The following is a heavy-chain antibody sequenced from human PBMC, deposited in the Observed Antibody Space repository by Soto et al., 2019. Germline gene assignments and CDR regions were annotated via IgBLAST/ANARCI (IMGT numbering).Heavy chain of an antibody. CDR2: IKSKTDGGTT. CDR1: GFTFSNAW. J-gene: IGHJ4*02. V-gene: IGHV3-15*01. Sequence: EVQLVESGGGLVKPGGSLRLSCAASGFTFSNAWMSWVRQAPGKGLEWVGRIKSKTDGGTTDYAAPVKGRCTISRDDSKNTLYLQMNSVQTEDTAVYYCTTDLIGSYFDYWGQGTLVTVSS. D-gene: IGHD1-26*01. CDR3: TTDLIGSYFDY.